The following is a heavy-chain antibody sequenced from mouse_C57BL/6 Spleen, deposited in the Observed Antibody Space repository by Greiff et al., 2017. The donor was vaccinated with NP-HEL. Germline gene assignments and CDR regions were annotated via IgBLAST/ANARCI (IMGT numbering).Heavy chain of an antibody. V-gene: IGHV1-54*01. D-gene: IGHD1-1*01. CDR2: INPGSGGT. CDR1: GYAFTNYL. CDR3: ARYYYGSSYAMDY. J-gene: IGHJ4*01. Sequence: VQLQQPGAELVRPGASVKLSCKASGYAFTNYLIEWVKQRPGQGLEWIGVINPGSGGTNYNEKFKGKATLTADKSSSTAYMQLSSLTSEDSAVYFCARYYYGSSYAMDYWGQGTSVTVSS.